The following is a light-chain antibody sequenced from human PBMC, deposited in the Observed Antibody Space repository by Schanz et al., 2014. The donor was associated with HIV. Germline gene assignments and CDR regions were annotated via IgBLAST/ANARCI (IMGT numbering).Light chain of an antibody. CDR3: ATWDDSLDGWV. CDR1: SSNFRSNA. J-gene: IGLJ3*02. CDR2: NTF. V-gene: IGLV1-44*01. Sequence: QSVLTQPPSASGTPGQRVTISCSGSSSNFRSNAVNWYQQLPGTAPKLLIYNTFHRPSGVPDRFSGSQSGTSASLAISGLQSEDESDFFCATWDDSLDGWVFGGGTKPTV.